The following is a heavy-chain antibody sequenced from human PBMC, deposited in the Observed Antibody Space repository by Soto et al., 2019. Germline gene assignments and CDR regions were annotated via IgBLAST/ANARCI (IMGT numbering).Heavy chain of an antibody. CDR1: GFTFSSYA. Sequence: GGSLRLSCAASGFTFSSYAMSWVRQAPGKGLEWVSAISGSGGSTYYADSVKGRFTISRDNSKNTLYLQMNSLRAEDTAVYYCAKVGPSYSSSWENWLDPWGQGTLVTVSS. CDR3: AKVGPSYSSSWENWLDP. D-gene: IGHD6-13*01. CDR2: ISGSGGST. V-gene: IGHV3-23*01. J-gene: IGHJ5*02.